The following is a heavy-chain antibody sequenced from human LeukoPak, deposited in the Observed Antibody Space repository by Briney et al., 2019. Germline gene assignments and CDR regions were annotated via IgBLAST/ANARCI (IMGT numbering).Heavy chain of an antibody. V-gene: IGHV4-59*01. CDR2: IYYSGST. D-gene: IGHD3-16*01. J-gene: IGHJ3*02. Sequence: SETLSLTCTVSGGSISSYYWSWIRQPPGKGLEWIGYIYYSGSTNYNPSLKGRVTISVDTSKNQFSLKLSSVTAADTAVYYCARDGGSGGGSYAFDIWGQGTMVTVSS. CDR1: GGSISSYY. CDR3: ARDGGSGGGSYAFDI.